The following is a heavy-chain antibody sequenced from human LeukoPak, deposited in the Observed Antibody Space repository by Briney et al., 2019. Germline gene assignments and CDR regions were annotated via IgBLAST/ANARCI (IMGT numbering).Heavy chain of an antibody. D-gene: IGHD2-2*01. V-gene: IGHV5-51*01. CDR2: IYPGDSDI. J-gene: IGHJ4*02. Sequence: GESLKISCKGSGYSFTNYWIAWVRQMPGKGLEWMGIIYPGDSDIRYSPSFQGQVTISADKSISSAYLQWSSLKASDSAMYYSARHGVRDCSSITCPLFDYWGQGTLVTVSS. CDR3: ARHGVRDCSSITCPLFDY. CDR1: GYSFTNYW.